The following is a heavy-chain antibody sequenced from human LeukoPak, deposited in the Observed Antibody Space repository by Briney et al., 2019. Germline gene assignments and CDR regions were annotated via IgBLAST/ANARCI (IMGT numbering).Heavy chain of an antibody. CDR3: AKDGDSSGYPTTFDY. Sequence: GGSLRLSCAASGFTFDDYTMHLVRQAPGKGLEWVSLISWDGGSTYYADSVKGRFTISRDNSKNSLYLQMNSLRTEDTALYYCAKDGDSSGYPTTFDYWGQGTLVTVSS. CDR2: ISWDGGST. D-gene: IGHD3-22*01. V-gene: IGHV3-43*01. CDR1: GFTFDDYT. J-gene: IGHJ4*02.